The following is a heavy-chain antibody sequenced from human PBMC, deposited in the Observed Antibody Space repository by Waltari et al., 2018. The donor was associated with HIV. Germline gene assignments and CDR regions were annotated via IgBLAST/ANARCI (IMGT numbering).Heavy chain of an antibody. V-gene: IGHV1-18*01. CDR2: IRTYTGNP. Sequence: QVQLVQSGAEVKKPGASVKVSCKASGYTFTSYGISWVRQAPGQGLEWMGWIRTYTGNPNYGQKLQGRGTMTTDTSTNAAYMDLRSLRSDDTGVYYCAREMYDTSGYYYFDYWGQGTLVTVSS. CDR1: GYTFTSYG. D-gene: IGHD3-22*01. J-gene: IGHJ4*02. CDR3: AREMYDTSGYYYFDY.